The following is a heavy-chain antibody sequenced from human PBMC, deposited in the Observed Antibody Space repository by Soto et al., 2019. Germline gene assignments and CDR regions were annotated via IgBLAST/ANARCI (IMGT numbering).Heavy chain of an antibody. D-gene: IGHD6-13*01. CDR1: GGSISSYY. V-gene: IGHV4-59*01. J-gene: IGHJ4*02. Sequence: SETLSLTCTVSGGSISSYYWSWIRQPPGKGLEWIGYIYYSGGTNYNPSLKSRVTISVDTSKNQFSLKLSSVTAADTAVYYCASQIAAAGHGTYYFDYWGQGTRVTVSS. CDR3: ASQIAAAGHGTYYFDY. CDR2: IYYSGGT.